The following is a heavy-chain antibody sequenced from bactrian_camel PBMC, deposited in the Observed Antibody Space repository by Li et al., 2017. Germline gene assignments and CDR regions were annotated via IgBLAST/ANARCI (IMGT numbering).Heavy chain of an antibody. J-gene: IGHJ4*01. CDR2: ISSERST. V-gene: IGHV3S55*01. Sequence: HVQLVESGGGSVQAGGSLRLSCAASGFTFDDHDMGWFRQAHGDGCELVPTISSERSTYYADSVKGRFTISRDNAVNTLYPQMNSLKPEDTAMYYCAAQDALGDDCYAMDPSGYRNWGQGTQVTVS. CDR3: AAQDALGDDCYAMDPSGYRN. CDR1: GFTFDDHD. D-gene: IGHD1*01.